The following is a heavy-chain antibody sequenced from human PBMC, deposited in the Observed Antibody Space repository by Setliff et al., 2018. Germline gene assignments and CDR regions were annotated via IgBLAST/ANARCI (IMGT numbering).Heavy chain of an antibody. D-gene: IGHD2-15*01. Sequence: ASVKVSCKAFGYTFAKYGTSWVRQAPGQGLEWMGWISGYNGYTVYAQKLQGRVTLTTDTSTSTAYMELRSLRSDDTAVYYCARDRPMVVVADNLALFDYWGQGTLVTVSS. CDR3: ARDRPMVVVADNLALFDY. CDR1: GYTFAKYG. J-gene: IGHJ4*02. V-gene: IGHV1-18*01. CDR2: ISGYNGYT.